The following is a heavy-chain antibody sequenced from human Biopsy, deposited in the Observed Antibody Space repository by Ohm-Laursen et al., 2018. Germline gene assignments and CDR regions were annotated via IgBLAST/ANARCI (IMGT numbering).Heavy chain of an antibody. CDR1: GDSIRSGGTY. J-gene: IGHJ4*02. CDR2: IYHTGST. Sequence: TLSLTCTVSGDSIRSGGTYWSWIRQFPGKGLEWIAYIYHTGSTYYNPSLKSRLSIAIDTSKNQFSVSLRSVTAADTAVYYCARADMVTTIVDYWGQGTLVTVSS. CDR3: ARADMVTTIVDY. V-gene: IGHV4-31*02. D-gene: IGHD5-12*01.